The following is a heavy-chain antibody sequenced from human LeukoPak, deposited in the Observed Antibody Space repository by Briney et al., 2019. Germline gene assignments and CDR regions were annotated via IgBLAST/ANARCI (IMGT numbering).Heavy chain of an antibody. J-gene: IGHJ4*02. CDR1: GLTFSNYA. CDR3: ARGTYYYDSNGYYSGGLGY. CDR2: ISNDGSDK. V-gene: IGHV3-30*04. D-gene: IGHD3-22*01. Sequence: GGSLRLSCAASGLTFSNYAMHWVRQAPGKGLECVAVISNDGSDKYYADSVKGRFTISRDNSENTVYLQMNSLRAEDTAVYYCARGTYYYDSNGYYSGGLGYWGQGTLVTVTS.